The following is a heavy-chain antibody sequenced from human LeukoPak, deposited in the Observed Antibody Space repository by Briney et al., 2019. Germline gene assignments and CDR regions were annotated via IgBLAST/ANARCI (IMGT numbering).Heavy chain of an antibody. CDR3: AKEGNYYDSSGYYHH. Sequence: GGSLRLSCAASGFTFSSYGMHWVRQAPGKGLEWVAVIWYDGSNKYYADSVKGRFTISRDNSKNTLYLQMNSLRAEDTAVYYCAKEGNYYDSSGYYHHWGQGTLVTVSS. CDR2: IWYDGSNK. J-gene: IGHJ5*02. D-gene: IGHD3-22*01. V-gene: IGHV3-33*06. CDR1: GFTFSSYG.